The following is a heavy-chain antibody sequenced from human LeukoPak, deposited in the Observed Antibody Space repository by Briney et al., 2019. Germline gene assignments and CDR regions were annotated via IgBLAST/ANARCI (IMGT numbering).Heavy chain of an antibody. CDR3: ARPLYYYDSSGYSRTDAFDI. J-gene: IGHJ3*02. CDR1: GYSFTSYW. Sequence: GESLKISCKGSGYSFTSYWIGWVRQMPGKGLEWMGIIYPGDSDTRYSPSFQGQVPISADKSISTAYLQWSSLKASDIAMYYCARPLYYYDSSGYSRTDAFDIWGQGTMVTVSS. CDR2: IYPGDSDT. V-gene: IGHV5-51*01. D-gene: IGHD3-22*01.